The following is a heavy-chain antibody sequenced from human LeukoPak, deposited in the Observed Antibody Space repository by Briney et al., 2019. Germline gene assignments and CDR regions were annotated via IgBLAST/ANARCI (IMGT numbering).Heavy chain of an antibody. Sequence: PGGSLRLSCAASGFTFDNYDMNWVRQAPGKGLEWVSSISSGTNYIFEADSVKGRFTVTKDTALNSLSLHMNSLRADDTAVYYCARSAGGNYFDYWDQGTLVTVSS. D-gene: IGHD2-8*02. CDR2: ISSGTNYI. V-gene: IGHV3-21*01. CDR3: ARSAGGNYFDY. CDR1: GFTFDNYD. J-gene: IGHJ4*02.